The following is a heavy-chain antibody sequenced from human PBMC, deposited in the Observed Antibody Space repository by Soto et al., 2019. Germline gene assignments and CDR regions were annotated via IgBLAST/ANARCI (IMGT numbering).Heavy chain of an antibody. CDR2: IWNDGTNK. V-gene: IGHV3-33*08. D-gene: IGHD3-3*01. CDR3: ARALGTGSGYYDLLIYYYGVDV. J-gene: IGHJ6*02. CDR1: GFIFSTYG. Sequence: PGGSLRLSCAASGFIFSTYGMHWVRQAPGKGLEWVAVIWNDGTNKYHADSVKGRFTVSRDNSKNTLYLQMNSLRVEATAVYYCARALGTGSGYYDLLIYYYGVDVWGQGNTVTVSS.